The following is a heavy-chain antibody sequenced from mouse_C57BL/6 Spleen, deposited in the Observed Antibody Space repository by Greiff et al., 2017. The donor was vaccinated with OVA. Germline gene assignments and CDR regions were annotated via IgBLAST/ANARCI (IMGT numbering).Heavy chain of an antibody. Sequence: VQLQQSGPELVKPGASVKISCKASGYTFTDYYMNWVKQSHGKSLEWIGDINPNNGGTSYNQKFKGKATLTVDKSSSTAYMELRSLTSEDSAVYYCARERLTTVVAPLSMDYWGQGTSVTVSS. CDR1: GYTFTDYY. CDR3: ARERLTTVVAPLSMDY. J-gene: IGHJ4*01. V-gene: IGHV1-26*01. D-gene: IGHD1-1*01. CDR2: INPNNGGT.